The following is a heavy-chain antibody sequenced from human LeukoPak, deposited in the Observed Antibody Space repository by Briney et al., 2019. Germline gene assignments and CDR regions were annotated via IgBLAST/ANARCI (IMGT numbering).Heavy chain of an antibody. CDR3: ARRAATDY. CDR1: GSTFTGYY. V-gene: IGHV1-2*02. CDR2: INPNSGGT. J-gene: IGHJ4*02. D-gene: IGHD2-15*01. Sequence: GASVKLSCKASGSTFTGYYLHWVRQAPGQGLEWMGWINPNSGGTNYAQKFQGRVTMTGDTSISTAYMELSGLTSDDTAVYYCARRAATDYWGQGTLVTVSS.